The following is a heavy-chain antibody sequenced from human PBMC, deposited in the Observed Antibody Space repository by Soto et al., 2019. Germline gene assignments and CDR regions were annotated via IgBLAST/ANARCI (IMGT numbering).Heavy chain of an antibody. CDR2: INPKSGGT. CDR3: AREVLSGGNFTTGKLFDY. Sequence: ASVKVSCKTSGYSFTGYSVHWVRQAPGHGPEWMGWINPKSGGTKYAQKFQGRVTMTRDTSISTVFMELSRVTSDDTAVYYCAREVLSGGNFTTGKLFDYWGQGSLVTVPS. CDR1: GYSFTGYS. D-gene: IGHD1-1*01. V-gene: IGHV1-2*02. J-gene: IGHJ4*02.